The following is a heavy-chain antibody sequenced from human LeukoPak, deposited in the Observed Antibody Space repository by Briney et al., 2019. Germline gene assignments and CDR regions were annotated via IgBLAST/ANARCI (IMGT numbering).Heavy chain of an antibody. CDR1: EFTFSSHA. V-gene: IGHV3-23*01. CDR3: AKGKYSSGGVPDY. J-gene: IGHJ4*02. Sequence: GGSLGLSCVASEFTFSSHAMNWVRQAPGKGLEWVSSISGGGESTYYADSVKGRFTVSRDNFKNTLYLQINSLRGEDTAVYYCAKGKYSSGGVPDYWGQGTLVTVSS. D-gene: IGHD6-19*01. CDR2: ISGGGEST.